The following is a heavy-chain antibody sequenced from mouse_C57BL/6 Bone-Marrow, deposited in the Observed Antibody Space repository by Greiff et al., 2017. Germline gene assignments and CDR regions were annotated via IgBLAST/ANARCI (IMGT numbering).Heavy chain of an antibody. Sequence: VHVKQSGAELVRPGASVKLSCTASGFNIKDYYMHWVKQRPEQGLEWIGRIDPEDGDTEYAPKFQGKATMTADTSSNTAYLQLSSLTSEDTAVYYCTTDYSILWFAYWGQGTLVTVSA. V-gene: IGHV14-1*01. J-gene: IGHJ3*01. CDR1: GFNIKDYY. D-gene: IGHD2-5*01. CDR2: IDPEDGDT. CDR3: TTDYSILWFAY.